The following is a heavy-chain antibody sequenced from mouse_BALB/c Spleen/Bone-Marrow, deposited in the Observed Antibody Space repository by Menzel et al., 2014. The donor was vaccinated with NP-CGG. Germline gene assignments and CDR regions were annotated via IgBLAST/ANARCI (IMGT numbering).Heavy chain of an antibody. CDR2: ISSGSSTI. CDR3: ARLTFPTATYYYAMDY. CDR1: GFTFSSFG. V-gene: IGHV5-17*02. Sequence: EVKPEESGGGLVQPGGSRKLSCAASGFTFSSFGMHWVRQAPEKGLEWVAYISSGSSTIYYADTVKGRFTISRDNPKNTLFLQMTSLRSEDTAMYYCARLTFPTATYYYAMDYWGQGTSVTVSS. D-gene: IGHD1-2*01. J-gene: IGHJ4*01.